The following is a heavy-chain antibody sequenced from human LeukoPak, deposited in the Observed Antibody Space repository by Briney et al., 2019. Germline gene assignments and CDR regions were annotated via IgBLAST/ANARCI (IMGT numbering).Heavy chain of an antibody. CDR3: ASYHYDILTGYRNYAFDI. CDR2: IHTSGST. Sequence: PSETLSLTCTVSGGSISSYYWSWIRQPAGKGLEWIGRIHTSGSTNYNPSLKSRVTMSVDTSKNQFSLKLSSVTAADTAVYYCASYHYDILTGYRNYAFDIWGQGTMVTVSS. J-gene: IGHJ3*02. D-gene: IGHD3-9*01. V-gene: IGHV4-4*07. CDR1: GGSISSYY.